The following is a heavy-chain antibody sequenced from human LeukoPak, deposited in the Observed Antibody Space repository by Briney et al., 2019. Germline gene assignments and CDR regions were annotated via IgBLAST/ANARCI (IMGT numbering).Heavy chain of an antibody. D-gene: IGHD3-3*01. CDR1: GGSFSGCY. CDR3: AKGRSLFGVVPFDY. J-gene: IGHJ4*02. Sequence: SETLSLTCAVYGGSFSGCYWSWIRQPPGKGLEWIGEINHSGSTYYNPSLKSRVTISVDTSKNQFSLKLSSVAAADTAVYYCAKGRSLFGVVPFDYWGQGTLVTVSS. CDR2: INHSGST. V-gene: IGHV4-34*01.